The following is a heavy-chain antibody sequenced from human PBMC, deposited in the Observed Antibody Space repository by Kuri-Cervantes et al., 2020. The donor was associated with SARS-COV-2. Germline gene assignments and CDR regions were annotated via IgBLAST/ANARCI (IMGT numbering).Heavy chain of an antibody. V-gene: IGHV3-30*02. J-gene: IGHJ3*02. CDR3: AIGGWGFFGNAFDI. CDR1: GFSFSNFG. D-gene: IGHD7-27*01. Sequence: GESLKISCAASGFSFSNFGMHWVRQAPGKGLEWVAAMWSGGSNKYYADSVKSRFTISRDNSNNTLYLQMNILRAEDTAVYYCAIGGWGFFGNAFDIWGQGTMVTVSS. CDR2: MWSGGSNK.